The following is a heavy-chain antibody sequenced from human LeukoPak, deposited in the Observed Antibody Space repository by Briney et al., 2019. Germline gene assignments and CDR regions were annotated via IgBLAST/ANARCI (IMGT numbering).Heavy chain of an antibody. V-gene: IGHV3-30-3*01. CDR3: AGAPNYDFWSGYPGGTTDY. Sequence: PGGSLRLSCAASGFTFSSYAMHWVRQAPGKGLEWVAVISYDGSNKYYADSVKGRFTISRDNSKNTLYLQMNSLRAEDTAVYYCAGAPNYDFWSGYPGGTTDYWGQGTLVTVSS. J-gene: IGHJ4*02. D-gene: IGHD3-3*01. CDR1: GFTFSSYA. CDR2: ISYDGSNK.